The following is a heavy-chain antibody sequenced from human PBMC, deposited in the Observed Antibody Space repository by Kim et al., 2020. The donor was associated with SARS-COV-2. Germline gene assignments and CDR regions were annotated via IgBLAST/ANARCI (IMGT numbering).Heavy chain of an antibody. V-gene: IGHV3-21*01. D-gene: IGHD3-10*01. CDR3: ARALFGSGSRGAFDI. CDR1: GFTFSSYS. CDR2: ISSSSSYI. Sequence: GGSLRLSCAASGFTFSSYSMNWVRQAPGKGLEWVSSISSSSSYIYYADSVKGRFTISRDNAKNSLYLQMNSLRAEDTAVYYCARALFGSGSRGAFDIWGQGTMVTVSS. J-gene: IGHJ3*02.